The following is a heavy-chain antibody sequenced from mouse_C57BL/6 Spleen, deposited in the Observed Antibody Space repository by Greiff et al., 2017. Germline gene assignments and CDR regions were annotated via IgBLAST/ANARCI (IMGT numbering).Heavy chain of an antibody. CDR2: INPSSGYT. CDR3: ARRSITRVVVPDY. D-gene: IGHD1-1*01. Sequence: LVESGAELAKPGASVKLSCKASGYTFTSYWMHWVKQRPGQGLEWIGYINPSSGYTKYNQKFKDKATLTADKSSSTASMQLSSLTYEDSAVYYCARRSITRVVVPDYWGQGTTLTVSS. J-gene: IGHJ2*01. CDR1: GYTFTSYW. V-gene: IGHV1-7*01.